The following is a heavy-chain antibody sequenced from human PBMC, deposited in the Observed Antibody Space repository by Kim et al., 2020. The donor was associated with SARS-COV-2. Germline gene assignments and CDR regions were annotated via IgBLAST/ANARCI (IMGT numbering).Heavy chain of an antibody. CDR3: AKDGPPPDYLWWSGSNNAFDI. CDR2: ISGSGGST. D-gene: IGHD3-10*01. V-gene: IGHV3-23*01. CDR1: GFTFSSYA. J-gene: IGHJ3*02. Sequence: GGSLRLSCAASGFTFSSYAMSWVRQAPGKGLEWVSAISGSGGSTYYADSVKGRFTISRDNSKNTLYLQMNSLRAEDTAVYYCAKDGPPPDYLWWSGSNNAFDIWGQGTMVTVSS.